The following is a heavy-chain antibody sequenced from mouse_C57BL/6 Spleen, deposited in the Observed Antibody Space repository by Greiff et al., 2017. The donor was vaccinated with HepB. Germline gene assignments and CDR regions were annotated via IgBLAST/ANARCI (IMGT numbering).Heavy chain of an antibody. CDR2: IRLKSDNYAT. V-gene: IGHV6-3*01. CDR3: TVHYSNLYYAMDY. CDR1: GFTFSNYW. Sequence: DVHLVESGGGLVQPGGSMKLSCVASGFTFSNYWMNWVRQSPEKGLEWVAQIRLKSDNYATHYAESVKGRFTISRDDSKSSVYLQMNNLRAEDTGIYYCTVHYSNLYYAMDYWGQGTSVTVSS. J-gene: IGHJ4*01. D-gene: IGHD2-5*01.